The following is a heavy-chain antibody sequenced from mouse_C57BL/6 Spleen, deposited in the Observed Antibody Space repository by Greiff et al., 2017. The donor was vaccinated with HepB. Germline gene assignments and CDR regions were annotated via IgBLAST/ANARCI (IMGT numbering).Heavy chain of an antibody. V-gene: IGHV1-69*01. CDR3: ARSGRSPFAY. CDR1: GYTFTSYW. CDR2: IDPSDSYT. Sequence: QVQLQQPGAELVMPGASVKLSCKASGYTFTSYWMHWVKQRPGQGLEWIGEIDPSDSYTNYNQKFKGKSTLTVDKSSSTAYMQLSSLTSEDSAVYYCARSGRSPFAYWGQGTLVTVSA. J-gene: IGHJ3*01. D-gene: IGHD1-1*01.